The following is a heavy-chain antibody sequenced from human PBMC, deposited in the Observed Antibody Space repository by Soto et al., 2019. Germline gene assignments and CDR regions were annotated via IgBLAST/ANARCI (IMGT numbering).Heavy chain of an antibody. CDR1: GYTFTSYD. V-gene: IGHV1-8*01. CDR3: ARERTGTTSMDV. D-gene: IGHD1-1*01. CDR2: MNPNSGNT. J-gene: IGHJ6*02. Sequence: QVQLVQSGAEVKKPGASVKVSCKASGYTFTSYDINWVRQATGQGLEWMGRMNPNSGNTGDAQKFQGRVTMTRNTSISTAYMELSSLRSEDTAVYYCARERTGTTSMDVWGQGTTVTVSS.